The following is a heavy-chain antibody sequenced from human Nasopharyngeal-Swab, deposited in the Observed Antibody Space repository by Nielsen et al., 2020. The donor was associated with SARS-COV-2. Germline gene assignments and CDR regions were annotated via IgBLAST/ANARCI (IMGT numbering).Heavy chain of an antibody. Sequence: GGSLRLSCVVPGFSVSSNYMSWVRQAPGKGLEWVSVIYSGGTTYYADSVKGRFTISRDNSKNTLYLQMNSLRGEDTAMYYCARDGRFLEWQINIYGMDVWGQGTTVTVSS. J-gene: IGHJ6*02. CDR3: ARDGRFLEWQINIYGMDV. CDR2: IYSGGTT. D-gene: IGHD3-3*01. V-gene: IGHV3-53*01. CDR1: GFSVSSNY.